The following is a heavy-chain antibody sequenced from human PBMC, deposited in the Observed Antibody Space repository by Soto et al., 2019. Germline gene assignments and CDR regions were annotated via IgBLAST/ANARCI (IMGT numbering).Heavy chain of an antibody. CDR3: AESGLRAVYAFDI. D-gene: IGHD5-12*01. J-gene: IGHJ3*02. V-gene: IGHV4-31*03. CDR1: GGSVSRGAYS. Sequence: SETLSLTCTVPGGSVSRGAYSLTWIRQRPGKGLEWIGYIYYSGSTYYSPSLQSRLSISLDTSKNQFSLRLSSVTAVDTAMYYCAESGLRAVYAFDIWGQGTVVTVSS. CDR2: IYYSGST.